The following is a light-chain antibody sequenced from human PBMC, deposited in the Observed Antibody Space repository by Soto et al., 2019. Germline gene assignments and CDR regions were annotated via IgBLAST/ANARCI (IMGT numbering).Light chain of an antibody. Sequence: EIVMTQSPATLSVSPGESAALSCRASQSVSSNLAWYQQKPGQAPRLLIYDPSTRATDIPARFSGSGSGTEFTHTISRRQSQDFSVYYCQQYNNWPRTFGHGAKVDIK. CDR3: QQYNNWPRT. CDR1: QSVSSN. CDR2: DPS. V-gene: IGKV3D-15*01. J-gene: IGKJ1*01.